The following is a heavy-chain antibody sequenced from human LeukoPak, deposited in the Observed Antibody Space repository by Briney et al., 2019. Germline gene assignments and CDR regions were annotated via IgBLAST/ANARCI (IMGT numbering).Heavy chain of an antibody. CDR1: GFTFDDYA. J-gene: IGHJ4*02. V-gene: IGHV3-9*03. CDR2: ISWNSGSI. D-gene: IGHD6-13*01. CDR3: AKSAAAGYYFDY. Sequence: PGRSLRLSRAASGFTFDDYAMHWVRQAPGKGLEWVSGISWNSGSIGYADSVKGRFTISRDNAKNSLYLQMNSLRAEDMALYYCAKSAAAGYYFDYWGQGTLVTVSS.